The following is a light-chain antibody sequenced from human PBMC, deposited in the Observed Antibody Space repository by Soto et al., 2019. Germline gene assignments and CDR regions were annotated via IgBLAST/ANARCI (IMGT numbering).Light chain of an antibody. J-gene: IGLJ1*01. CDR1: SSDVGGSNS. V-gene: IGLV2-14*01. CDR2: DVS. CDR3: SSYATGGSYV. Sequence: QSALTQPASVSGSPGQSIAISCTGTSSDVGGSNSVSWYQQHPSKAPKLLIYDVSNRPSGVSNRFSDSKSDNTASLTISGLQAEDEADYYCSSYATGGSYVFGTGTKVTVL.